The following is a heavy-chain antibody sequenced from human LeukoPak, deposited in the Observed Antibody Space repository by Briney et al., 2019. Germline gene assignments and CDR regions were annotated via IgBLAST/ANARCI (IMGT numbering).Heavy chain of an antibody. Sequence: SETPSLTRNVSGVSVSTSHWNWIRQRPGKGLEWIGCLSYTGKTDYNPSLKSRVSISLGSSNNHFSLKLTSVTAADTAVYYCSEGYFEPFDHWGQGILVTVSS. J-gene: IGHJ4*02. CDR3: SEGYFEPFDH. V-gene: IGHV4-59*02. D-gene: IGHD2/OR15-2a*01. CDR2: LSYTGKT. CDR1: GVSVSTSH.